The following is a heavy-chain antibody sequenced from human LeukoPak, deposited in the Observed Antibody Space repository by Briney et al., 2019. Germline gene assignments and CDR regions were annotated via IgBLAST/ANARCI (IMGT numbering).Heavy chain of an antibody. J-gene: IGHJ4*02. V-gene: IGHV3-7*03. CDR2: ISPDGSVK. Sequence: GGSLRLSCAASGFSFTSSWMTWVRQAPGKGLEWVANISPDGSVKNHVASVKGRLTISRDNSKNTLYLQMNSLRAEDTAVYYCAKDMWGGDIVVVPAANFDYWGQGTLVTVSS. CDR1: GFSFTSSW. D-gene: IGHD2-2*01. CDR3: AKDMWGGDIVVVPAANFDY.